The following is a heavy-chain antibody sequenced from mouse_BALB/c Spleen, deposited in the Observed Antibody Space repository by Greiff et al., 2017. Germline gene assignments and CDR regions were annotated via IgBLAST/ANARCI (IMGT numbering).Heavy chain of an antibody. CDR1: GYTFTSYW. J-gene: IGHJ4*01. D-gene: IGHD2-1*01. CDR3: ARSGNYGAMDY. Sequence: LQQPGSELVRPGASVKLSCKASGYTFTSYWMHWVKQRPGQGLEWIGNIYPGSGSTNYDEKFKSKATLTVDTSSSTAYIQLSSLTSEDSAVYYCARSGNYGAMDYWGQGTSVTVSS. V-gene: IGHV1S22*01. CDR2: IYPGSGST.